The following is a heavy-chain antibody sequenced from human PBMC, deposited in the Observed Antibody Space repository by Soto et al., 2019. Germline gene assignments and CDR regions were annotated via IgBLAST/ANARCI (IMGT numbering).Heavy chain of an antibody. D-gene: IGHD2-2*01. V-gene: IGHV1-18*04. CDR2: ISAYNGNT. CDR1: GYTFTSYG. CDR3: ARDGYCSSTSCYRDGWFDP. Sequence: ASVKVSCKASGYTFTSYGISCVRQAPGQGLEWMGWISAYNGNTNYAQKLQGRVTMTTDTSTSTAYMELRSLRSDDTAVYYCARDGYCSSTSCYRDGWFDPWGQGTLVTVSS. J-gene: IGHJ5*02.